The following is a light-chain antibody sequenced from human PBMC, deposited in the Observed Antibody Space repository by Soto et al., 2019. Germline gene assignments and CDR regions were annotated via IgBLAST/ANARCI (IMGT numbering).Light chain of an antibody. J-gene: IGKJ3*01. CDR2: AAS. CDR3: QQVDSSPFT. Sequence: DIQMTQSPSSVSASVGDTVIITCRASQGVSSGLGWYQQKPGKAPKLLIYAASNLQSGAPSRFSGSGSGTDFTLTISNLQPEDFATYYCQQVDSSPFTFGPGTRVDIK. V-gene: IGKV1-12*01. CDR1: QGVSSG.